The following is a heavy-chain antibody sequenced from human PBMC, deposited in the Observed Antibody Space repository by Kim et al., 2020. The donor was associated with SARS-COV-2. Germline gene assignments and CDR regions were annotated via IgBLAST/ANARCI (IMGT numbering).Heavy chain of an antibody. CDR2: IYYSGST. Sequence: SETLSLTCTVSGGSISSGGYYWSWIRQHPGKGLEWIGYIYYSGSTYYNPSLKSRVTISVDTSKNQFSLKLSSVTAADTAVYYCARDAAYCGGDCSYGMDVWGQGTTVTVSS. CDR3: ARDAAYCGGDCSYGMDV. CDR1: GGSISSGGYY. V-gene: IGHV4-31*03. D-gene: IGHD2-21*02. J-gene: IGHJ6*02.